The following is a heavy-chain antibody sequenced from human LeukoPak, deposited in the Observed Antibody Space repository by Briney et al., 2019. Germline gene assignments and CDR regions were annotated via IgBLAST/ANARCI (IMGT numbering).Heavy chain of an antibody. CDR1: GGSFSGYY. Sequence: SETLSLTCAVYGGSFSGYYWSWIRQPPGKGLEWIGEINHSGSTNYNPSLKGRVTISVDTSKNQFSLKLSSVTAADTAVYYCVREPRAVRGYSYGYNYWGQGTLVTVSS. CDR2: INHSGST. D-gene: IGHD5-18*01. J-gene: IGHJ4*02. CDR3: VREPRAVRGYSYGYNY. V-gene: IGHV4-34*01.